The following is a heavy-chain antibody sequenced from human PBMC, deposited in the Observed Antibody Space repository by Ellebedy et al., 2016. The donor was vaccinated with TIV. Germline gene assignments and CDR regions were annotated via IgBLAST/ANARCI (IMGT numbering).Heavy chain of an antibody. Sequence: SGPTLVXPTQTLALTCTFSGFSLSTSGVGVGWIRQPPGKALEWLAFIYWDDDKRYRPSLKSRLTITKDTSKNQVVLTMTNMDHVDTATYYCAHRQRWSGDWDNGWFDPWGQGTLVTVSS. CDR2: IYWDDDK. CDR3: AHRQRWSGDWDNGWFDP. J-gene: IGHJ5*02. CDR1: GFSLSTSGVG. V-gene: IGHV2-5*02. D-gene: IGHD3-10*01.